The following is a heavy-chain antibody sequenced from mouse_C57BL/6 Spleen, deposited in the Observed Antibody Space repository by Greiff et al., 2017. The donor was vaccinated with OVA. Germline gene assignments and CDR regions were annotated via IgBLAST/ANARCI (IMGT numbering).Heavy chain of an antibody. D-gene: IGHD4-1*01. J-gene: IGHJ2*01. CDR3: ARAGYSFDY. CDR1: GYTFTSYW. CDR2: IDPSDSYT. V-gene: IGHV1-69*01. Sequence: QVQLKQPGAELVMPGASVKLSCKASGYTFTSYWMHWVKQRPGQGLEWIGEIDPSDSYTNYNQKFKGKSTLTVDKSSRTAYMQLGSLTAEDSAVYYCARAGYSFDYWGQGTTLTVSS.